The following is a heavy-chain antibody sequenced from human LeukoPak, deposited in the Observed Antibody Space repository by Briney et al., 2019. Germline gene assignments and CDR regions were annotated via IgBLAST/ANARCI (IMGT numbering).Heavy chain of an antibody. CDR3: ARTSAGIVVPAALFD. Sequence: SETLSLTCTVSGGSISNYYWSWIRQPPGKGLEWIGYIYYSGSTSYNPSLKSRVTISVDTSKTQFSLKLSSVTAADTAVYYCARTSAGIVVPAALFDWGQGTLVTVSS. CDR1: GGSISNYY. V-gene: IGHV4-59*08. D-gene: IGHD2-2*01. J-gene: IGHJ4*02. CDR2: IYYSGST.